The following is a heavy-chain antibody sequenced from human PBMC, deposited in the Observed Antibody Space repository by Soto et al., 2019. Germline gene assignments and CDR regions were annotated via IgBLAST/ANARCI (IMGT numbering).Heavy chain of an antibody. CDR3: AREYYGSGRDGMDV. J-gene: IGHJ6*02. CDR1: GFTFSSQG. V-gene: IGHV3-33*08. Sequence: QVQLVESGGGVVQPGGSLRLSCAASGFTFSSQGMHWVRQAPGKGLEWVAVIWYDGSNKYYADSVKGRFTISRDNSKNTLYLQMNSLRAEDTAVYYCAREYYGSGRDGMDVWGQGTTVTVSS. CDR2: IWYDGSNK. D-gene: IGHD3-10*01.